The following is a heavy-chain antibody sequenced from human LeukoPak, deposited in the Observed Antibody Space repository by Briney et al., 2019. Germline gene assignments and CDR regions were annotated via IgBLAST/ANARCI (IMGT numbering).Heavy chain of an antibody. CDR1: GFTFSSYA. CDR3: LRGDSRDF. Sequence: GGSLRLSCAASGFTFSSYAMSWVRQAPGKGLEWVSSISDSGGTTYYADSVKGRFTISRDNAQNSLYLQMNSLRVDDAAVYYCLRGDSRDFWGQGTLVTVSS. J-gene: IGHJ4*02. CDR2: ISDSGGTT. D-gene: IGHD3-22*01. V-gene: IGHV3-23*01.